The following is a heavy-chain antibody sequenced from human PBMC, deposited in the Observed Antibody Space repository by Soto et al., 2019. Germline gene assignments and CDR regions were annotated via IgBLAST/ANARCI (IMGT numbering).Heavy chain of an antibody. CDR1: GYTFTSYA. D-gene: IGHD6-19*01. Sequence: QVQLVQSGAEVKTPGASVKLSCKASGYTFTSYAMHWVRQAPGQSLEWMGWINAGNGNTKYSQRFQGRGTITRDTSASTAYMDLSSLRSEDTAVYYCARGIAVPVDPDYWGQGTLFTVSS. J-gene: IGHJ4*02. CDR2: INAGNGNT. V-gene: IGHV1-3*01. CDR3: ARGIAVPVDPDY.